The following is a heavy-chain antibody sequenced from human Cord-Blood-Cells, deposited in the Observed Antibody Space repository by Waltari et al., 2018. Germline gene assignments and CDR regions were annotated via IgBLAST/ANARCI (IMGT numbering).Heavy chain of an antibody. V-gene: IGHV3-21*01. Sequence: EVQLVESGGGLVKPGGSMRLSCAASGFTFSSYSMNWVRQAPGKGLEGVSSISRSRSYMYYADSVKGRFTISRDNAKNSLYLQMNSLRAEDTAVYYCARDPRKWELDDWGQGTLVTVSS. CDR2: ISRSRSYM. J-gene: IGHJ4*02. D-gene: IGHD1-26*01. CDR1: GFTFSSYS. CDR3: ARDPRKWELDD.